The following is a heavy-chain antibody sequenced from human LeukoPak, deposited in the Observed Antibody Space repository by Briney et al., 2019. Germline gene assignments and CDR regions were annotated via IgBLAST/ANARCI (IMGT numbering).Heavy chain of an antibody. CDR1: GGSISSYY. CDR3: ARSKYGGPDY. D-gene: IGHD3-10*02. J-gene: IGHJ4*02. V-gene: IGHV4-59*01. CDR2: IYYSGRT. Sequence: SETLSLTCTVSGGSISSYYWSWIRQPPGKGLEWIGYIYYSGRTNYNPSLKSRVTISVNTSKNQFSLKLSSVTAADTAVYYCARSKYGGPDYWGQGTLVTVSS.